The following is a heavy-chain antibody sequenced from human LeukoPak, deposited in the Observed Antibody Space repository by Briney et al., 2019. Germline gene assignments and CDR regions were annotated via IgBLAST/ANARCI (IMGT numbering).Heavy chain of an antibody. V-gene: IGHV4-59*01. D-gene: IGHD3-16*01. CDR1: GGSISSYY. CDR3: VRDHVSPGLSNWFDL. J-gene: IGHJ5*02. CDR2: IYYSGST. Sequence: SETLSLTCTVSGGSISSYYWSWIRQPPGKGLEWIGYIYYSGSTNYNPSLKSRVTISVDTSKNQFSLKLSSVTAADTAVYYCVRDHVSPGLSNWFDLWGQGTLVTVSS.